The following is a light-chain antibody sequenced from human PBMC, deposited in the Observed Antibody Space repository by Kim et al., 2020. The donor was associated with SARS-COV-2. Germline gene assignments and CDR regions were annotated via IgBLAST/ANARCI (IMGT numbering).Light chain of an antibody. Sequence: DIVMTQSPDSLAVSLGERATINCKSSQSVLYSSNNKNYLAWYQQKPGQPLKLLIYWASTRESGVPDRFSGGGSGTNFTLTISRLQAEDVAVYYCQQYYTTPLYTFGQGTKLEI. CDR2: WAS. V-gene: IGKV4-1*01. CDR3: QQYYTTPLYT. J-gene: IGKJ2*01. CDR1: QSVLYSSNNKNY.